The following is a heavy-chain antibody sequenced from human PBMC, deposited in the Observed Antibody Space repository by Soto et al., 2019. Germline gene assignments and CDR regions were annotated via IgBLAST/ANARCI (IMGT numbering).Heavy chain of an antibody. CDR1: GGTFSSYA. J-gene: IGHJ5*02. CDR2: IIPIFGTA. D-gene: IGHD3-22*01. CDR3: ARHYSSGYYTPESP. V-gene: IGHV1-69*13. Sequence: GASVKVSCKASGGTFSSYAISWVRQAPGQGLEWMGGIIPIFGTANYAQKFQGRVTITADESTSTAYMELSSLRSEDTAVYYCARHYSSGYYTPESPWGQGTLVTVSS.